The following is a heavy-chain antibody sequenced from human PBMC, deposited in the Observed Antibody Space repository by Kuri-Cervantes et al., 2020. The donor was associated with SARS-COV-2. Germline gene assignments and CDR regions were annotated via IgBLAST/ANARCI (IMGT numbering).Heavy chain of an antibody. CDR2: INPNNGGT. J-gene: IGHJ5*02. Sequence: ASVKVSCKASGYTFTGYYMHWVRQAPGQGLEWMGWINPNNGGTNYAQKFQGRVTMTRDTSISTAYMELSRLRSDDTAVYYCARFRITMRGFDPWGQGTLVTVSS. V-gene: IGHV1-2*02. CDR1: GYTFTGYY. CDR3: ARFRITMRGFDP. D-gene: IGHD3-22*01.